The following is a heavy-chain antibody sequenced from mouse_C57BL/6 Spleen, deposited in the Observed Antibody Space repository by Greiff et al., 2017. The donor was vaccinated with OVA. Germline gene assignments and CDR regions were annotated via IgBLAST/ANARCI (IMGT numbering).Heavy chain of an antibody. J-gene: IGHJ1*03. D-gene: IGHD1-1*01. CDR3: ARDRRDTGRYFDV. V-gene: IGHV3-1*01. CDR1: GYSITSGYD. Sequence: EVMLVESGPGMVKPSQSLSLTCTVTGYSITSGYDWHWIRHFPGNKLEWMGYISYSGSTNYNPSLKSRISITHDTSKNHFFLKLNSVTTEDTATYYCARDRRDTGRYFDVWGTGTTVTVSS. CDR2: ISYSGST.